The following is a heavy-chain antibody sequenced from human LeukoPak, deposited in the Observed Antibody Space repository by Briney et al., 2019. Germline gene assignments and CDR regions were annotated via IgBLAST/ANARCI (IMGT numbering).Heavy chain of an antibody. V-gene: IGHV1-24*01. J-gene: IGHJ3*02. CDR3: ATNSFDYSSAGPPDVFDI. D-gene: IGHD6-25*01. Sequence: ASVKVSCKVSGYTLTELSMHWVRQAPGEGLEWMGGFDPEDGETIYAQKFQGRVTMTEDTSTDTAYMELSSLRSEDTAVYYCATNSFDYSSAGPPDVFDIWGQGTMVTVSS. CDR2: FDPEDGET. CDR1: GYTLTELS.